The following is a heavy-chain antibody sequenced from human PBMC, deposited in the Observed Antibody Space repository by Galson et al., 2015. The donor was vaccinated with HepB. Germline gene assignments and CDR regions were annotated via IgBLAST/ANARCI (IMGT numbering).Heavy chain of an antibody. J-gene: IGHJ6*02. CDR2: IKSKTEGGTT. Sequence: SLRLSCAASGFTFSNAWMSWVRQAPGKGLEWVGRIKSKTEGGTTDYAAPVKGRFIISRDDSKNTLYLQMNSLKTEDTAVYYCTTSQVAGIFIAYYYYGMDVWGQGTTVTVSS. CDR1: GFTFSNAW. D-gene: IGHD6-19*01. CDR3: TTSQVAGIFIAYYYYGMDV. V-gene: IGHV3-15*01.